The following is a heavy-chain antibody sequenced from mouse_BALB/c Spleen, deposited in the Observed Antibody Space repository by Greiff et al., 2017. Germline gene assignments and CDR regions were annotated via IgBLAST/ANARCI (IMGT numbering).Heavy chain of an antibody. V-gene: IGHV5-6-3*01. CDR2: INSNGGST. D-gene: IGHD2-12*01. CDR3: ARDRDYRDWFAY. J-gene: IGHJ3*01. Sequence: DVQLVESGGGLVQPGGSLKLSCAASGFTFSSYGMSWVRQTPDKRLELVATINSNGGSTYYPDSVKGRFTISRDNAKNTLYLQMSSLKSEDTAMYYCARDRDYRDWFAYWGQGTLVTVSA. CDR1: GFTFSSYG.